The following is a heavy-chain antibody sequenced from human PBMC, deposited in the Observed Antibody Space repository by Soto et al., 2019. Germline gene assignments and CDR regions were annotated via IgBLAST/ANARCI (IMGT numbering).Heavy chain of an antibody. CDR3: ARGAEEKYDCYQNHDFDN. V-gene: IGHV1-2*04. J-gene: IGHJ1*01. CDR2: INPNSGGT. CDR1: GYTFTGYY. D-gene: IGHD2-21*02. Sequence: ASVKVSCKASGYTFTGYYMHWVRQAPGQGLEWMGWINPNSGGTNYAQKFQGWVTMTRDTSISTAYMELSRLRSDDTAVYYCARGAEEKYDCYQNHDFDNWGQGTLVTVSS.